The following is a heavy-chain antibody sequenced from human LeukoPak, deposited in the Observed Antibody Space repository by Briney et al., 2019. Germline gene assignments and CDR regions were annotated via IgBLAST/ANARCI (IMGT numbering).Heavy chain of an antibody. CDR2: MNPNSGNT. D-gene: IGHD4-23*01. CDR1: GYTFTSYD. Sequence: GASVKVSCKASGYTFTSYDINWVRQATGQGLRWRGWMNPNSGNTGYAQKFQGRVTITRNTSISTAYMELSSLRSEDTAVYYCARGLYGGKTDAEYFQHWGQGTLVAVSS. V-gene: IGHV1-8*03. CDR3: ARGLYGGKTDAEYFQH. J-gene: IGHJ1*01.